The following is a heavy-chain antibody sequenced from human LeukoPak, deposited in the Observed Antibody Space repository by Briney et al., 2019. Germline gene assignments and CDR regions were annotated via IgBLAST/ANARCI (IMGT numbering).Heavy chain of an antibody. J-gene: IGHJ3*02. CDR1: GNTFTDYW. V-gene: IGHV5-51*01. D-gene: IGHD3-10*01. CDR3: ARRGYYGSTLLDI. Sequence: GESLKISCKGSGNTFTDYWIGWARQMPGNFLEWLGIIYPRDSDTQYSPSFQGQVTISADKSINTAYLQWSSLKASDTAMYYCARRGYYGSTLLDIWGQGTMVTVSS. CDR2: IYPRDSDT.